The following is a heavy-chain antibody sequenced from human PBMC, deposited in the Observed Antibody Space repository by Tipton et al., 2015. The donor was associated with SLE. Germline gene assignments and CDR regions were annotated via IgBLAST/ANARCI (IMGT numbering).Heavy chain of an antibody. CDR2: ISYDGSNK. CDR3: ARVIVPYYYGMDV. Sequence: SLRLSCAASGFTFSSYAMHWVRQAPGKGPEWVAVISYDGSNKYYADSVKGRFTISRDNSKNTLYLQMNSLRAEDTAVYYCARVIVPYYYGMDVWGQGTTVTVSS. D-gene: IGHD2-21*01. V-gene: IGHV3-30*04. J-gene: IGHJ6*02. CDR1: GFTFSSYA.